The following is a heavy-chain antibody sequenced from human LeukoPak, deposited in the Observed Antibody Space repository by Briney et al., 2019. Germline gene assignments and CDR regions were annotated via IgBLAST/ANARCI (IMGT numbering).Heavy chain of an antibody. CDR2: IYYSGST. Sequence: SETLSLTCTVSGGSISSYYWSWIRQPSGKGLEWIGYIYYSGSTNYNPSLKSRVTISVDTSKNQFSLKLSSVTAADTAVYYCARRGDGYNHLDYWGQGTLVTVSS. CDR1: GGSISSYY. V-gene: IGHV4-59*01. J-gene: IGHJ4*02. CDR3: ARRGDGYNHLDY. D-gene: IGHD5-24*01.